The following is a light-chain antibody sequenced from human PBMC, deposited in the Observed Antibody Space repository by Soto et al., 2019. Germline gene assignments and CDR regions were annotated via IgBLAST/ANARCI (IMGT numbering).Light chain of an antibody. CDR1: QSISSSF. V-gene: IGKV3-20*01. CDR2: GAS. Sequence: EIVLTQSPGILSLSPGERASLSCGASQSISSSFLAWYQQKPGQAPRLLIYGASSRATGIPDRFSGTGSETDFTLTISSLQSEDLAVYYCQQYANWPKTFGQGTKVE. CDR3: QQYANWPKT. J-gene: IGKJ1*01.